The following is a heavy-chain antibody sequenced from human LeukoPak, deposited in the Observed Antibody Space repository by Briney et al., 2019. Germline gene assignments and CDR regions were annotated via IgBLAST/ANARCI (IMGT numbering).Heavy chain of an antibody. J-gene: IGHJ1*01. CDR3: ALRYSAYVQQ. V-gene: IGHV4-31*09. D-gene: IGHD5-12*01. Sequence: SQTLSLTCTVSGGSITTGAYYWSWIRQHPGKGLEWIAYISYSGTSDYNASLKSRVTISVDKSKNQFSLKVRSVTAADTAVYYCALRYSAYVQQWGHGTLVTVSS. CDR2: ISYSGTS. CDR1: GGSITTGAYY.